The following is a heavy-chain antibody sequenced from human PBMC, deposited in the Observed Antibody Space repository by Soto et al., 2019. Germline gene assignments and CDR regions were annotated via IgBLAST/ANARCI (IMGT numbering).Heavy chain of an antibody. J-gene: IGHJ3*02. V-gene: IGHV1-18*04. CDR2: INPYNANV. CDR3: ARDRVAGIWGDAFDI. CDR1: GYTFTNHG. D-gene: IGHD3-16*01. Sequence: QVQLVQSGAEVKKPGASVKVSCKTSGYTFTNHGINWVRQAPGQGLEWMGWINPYNANVNYAQKLQGRVTMTTDKSTSTAYMDLRSLTSDDTAVYYCARDRVAGIWGDAFDIWGHGTMVTGSS.